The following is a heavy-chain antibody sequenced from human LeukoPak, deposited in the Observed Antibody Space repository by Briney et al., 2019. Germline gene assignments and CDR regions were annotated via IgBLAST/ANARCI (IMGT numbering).Heavy chain of an antibody. CDR1: GFTFRDYG. D-gene: IGHD3-10*01. CDR2: IRSRIYGRAP. CDR3: ARGQTVSGAKYYFDF. Sequence: GGSLRLSCLPSGFTFRDYGLGWVRQAPGRGLEWVSFIRSRIYGRAPEYAASVRGRFSVSRDDSESIAYLQMNNLKSEDTAVYYCARGQTVSGAKYYFDFWSPGTLVTVSS. J-gene: IGHJ4*02. V-gene: IGHV3-49*04.